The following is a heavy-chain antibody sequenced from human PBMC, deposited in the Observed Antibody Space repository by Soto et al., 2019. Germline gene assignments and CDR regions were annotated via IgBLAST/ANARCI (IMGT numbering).Heavy chain of an antibody. V-gene: IGHV3-15*01. D-gene: IGHD2-15*01. CDR3: TGWNFDF. Sequence: GGSLRLSCEGSGFTFSYAYMSWVRQAPGKGLEWVGRIKSKTDGATRDYAAPVKGRFTISRDDSKNTLYLQMSSLKTEDTAVYYCTGWNFDFWGQGTLVTVSS. CDR1: GFTFSYAY. J-gene: IGHJ4*02. CDR2: IKSKTDGATR.